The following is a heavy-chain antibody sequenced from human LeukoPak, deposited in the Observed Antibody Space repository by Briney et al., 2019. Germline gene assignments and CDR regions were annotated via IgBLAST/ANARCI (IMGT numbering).Heavy chain of an antibody. D-gene: IGHD3-3*01. V-gene: IGHV3-74*01. CDR3: ARGDFWSGYPQYYFGY. J-gene: IGHJ4*02. Sequence: GGSLRLSCGASGFTFSSYWMHWVRQTPGKGLVWVSRINSDGSTTSDADSVKGRFTISRDNVKNTLYLQMNTLRAEDTAVYYCARGDFWSGYPQYYFGYWGQGTLVTVSS. CDR1: GFTFSSYW. CDR2: INSDGSTT.